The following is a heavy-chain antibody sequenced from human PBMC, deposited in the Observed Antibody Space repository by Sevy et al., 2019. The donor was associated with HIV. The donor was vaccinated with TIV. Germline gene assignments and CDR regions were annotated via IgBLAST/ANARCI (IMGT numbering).Heavy chain of an antibody. CDR3: ARDRRNYGGQYFDY. CDR1: EFSFSDYY. D-gene: IGHD4-17*01. V-gene: IGHV3-11*06. CDR2: ISPGGSHT. Sequence: GGSLRLSCAASEFSFSDYYMIWLRQAPGKGLEWVSYISPGGSHTNYADSVKGRFTISRDNSKNSLYLQMNSLRAEDTAIYYCARDRRNYGGQYFDYWGQGTLVTVSS. J-gene: IGHJ4*02.